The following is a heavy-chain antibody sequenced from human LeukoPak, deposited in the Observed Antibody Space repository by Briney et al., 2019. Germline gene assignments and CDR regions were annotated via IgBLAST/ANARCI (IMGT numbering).Heavy chain of an antibody. Sequence: GGSLRLSCSASGFSFSSCAMHWVRQAPGKGLEYVSGISSSGAGTYYTDSVKGRFTISRDNSKNTLYLQMNSLRAEDTAMYYCVKGRVYTSQMGDYWGQGTLVIVSS. CDR1: GFSFSSCA. J-gene: IGHJ4*02. D-gene: IGHD5/OR15-5a*01. V-gene: IGHV3-64D*09. CDR3: VKGRVYTSQMGDY. CDR2: ISSSGAGT.